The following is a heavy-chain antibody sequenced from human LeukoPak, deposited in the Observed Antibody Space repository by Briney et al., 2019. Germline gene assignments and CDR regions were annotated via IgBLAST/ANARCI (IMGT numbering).Heavy chain of an antibody. D-gene: IGHD6-19*01. V-gene: IGHV3-23*01. CDR2: ISGSGGST. Sequence: GGSLRLSCAASGFTFSSYAMSWVRRATGKGLEWVSAISGSGGSTYYADSVKGRFTISTVNSKNTLYLQMNSLRAEDTAVYYCAKDRGSGWLTLEYYFDYWGQGTLVTVSS. CDR3: AKDRGSGWLTLEYYFDY. CDR1: GFTFSSYA. J-gene: IGHJ4*02.